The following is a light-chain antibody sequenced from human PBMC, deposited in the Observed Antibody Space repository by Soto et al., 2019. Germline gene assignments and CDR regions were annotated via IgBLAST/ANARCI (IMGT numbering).Light chain of an antibody. CDR1: SSD. CDR2: AVT. J-gene: IGLJ1*01. Sequence: QSALTQPASVSGSPGQSITISCTGTSSDVSWYQQHPGKAPKLVIYAVTYRPSGASKRFSGSKSGNTASLTISGLQAEDEADYYCSSYTTTSIRFGTGTKLTVL. CDR3: SSYTTTSIR. V-gene: IGLV2-14*03.